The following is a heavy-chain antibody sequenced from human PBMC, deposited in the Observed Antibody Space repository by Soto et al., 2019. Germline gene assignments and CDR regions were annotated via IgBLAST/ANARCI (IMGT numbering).Heavy chain of an antibody. CDR3: VKDTGGSYEYYFYGMDV. CDR2: ISWSSVII. J-gene: IGHJ6*02. V-gene: IGHV3-9*01. Sequence: EVQLVESGGGLVQPGRSLRLSCVVSGFTFDDYAMHWVRQAPGKGLEWVSGISWSSVIIGYADSVKGRFTISRDNAKNSLYLEMHSLRGEDTALYYCVKDTGGSYEYYFYGMDVWGQGTTVTVSS. CDR1: GFTFDDYA. D-gene: IGHD2-8*02.